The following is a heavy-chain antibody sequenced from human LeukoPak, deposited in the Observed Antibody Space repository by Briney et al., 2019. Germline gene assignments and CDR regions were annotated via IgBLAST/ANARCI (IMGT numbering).Heavy chain of an antibody. CDR2: FDPEDGET. V-gene: IGHV1-24*01. CDR3: ATASHSGSYYFYFDY. J-gene: IGHJ4*02. D-gene: IGHD1-26*01. CDR1: GYTLTELS. Sequence: ASVKVSCKGSGYTLTELSMHWVRQAPGKGLEWMGGFDPEDGETIYAQKFQGRVTMTEDTSTDTAYMELSSLRSEDTAVYYCATASHSGSYYFYFDYWGQGTLVTVSS.